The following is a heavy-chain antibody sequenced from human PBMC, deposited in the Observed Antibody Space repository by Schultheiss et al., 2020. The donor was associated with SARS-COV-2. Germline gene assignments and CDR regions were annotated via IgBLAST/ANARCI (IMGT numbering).Heavy chain of an antibody. CDR1: GFTFSSYG. CDR3: ARDRGYQLLHFDY. D-gene: IGHD2-2*01. Sequence: GESLKISCAASGFTFSSYGMHWVRQAPGKGLEWVAVISYDGSNKYYADSVKGRFTISRDNSKNTLYLQMNSLRAEDTAVYYCARDRGYQLLHFDYWGQGTLVTVSS. V-gene: IGHV3-30*03. J-gene: IGHJ4*02. CDR2: ISYDGSNK.